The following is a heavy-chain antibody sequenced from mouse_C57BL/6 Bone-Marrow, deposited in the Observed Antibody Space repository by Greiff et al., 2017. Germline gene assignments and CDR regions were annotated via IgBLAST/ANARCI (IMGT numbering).Heavy chain of an antibody. D-gene: IGHD1-1*01. J-gene: IGHJ1*03. CDR3: ARCTTVVATDWYFDV. Sequence: QVQLQQSGAELARPGASVKLSCKASGYTFPSYGISWVKQRTGQGLEWIGEIYPRSGNTYYNEKFKGKATLTADKSSSTAYMELRSLTSEDSAVYFFARCTTVVATDWYFDVWGTGTTVTVSS. CDR1: GYTFPSYG. V-gene: IGHV1-81*01. CDR2: IYPRSGNT.